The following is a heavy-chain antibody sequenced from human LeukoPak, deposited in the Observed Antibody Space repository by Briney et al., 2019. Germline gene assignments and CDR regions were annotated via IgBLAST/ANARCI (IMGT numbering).Heavy chain of an antibody. CDR2: ISSSSSYI. Sequence: GGSVRLSCVSSGFTFSSYSMNWVRQAAGKGLDGVSSISSSSSYIYYSDSVKGRFTISRDNAKNSLYLQMNSLRAEDTAVYYCARDTPGYSTLDVWGQGTTVTVSS. V-gene: IGHV3-21*01. CDR3: ARDTPGYSTLDV. CDR1: GFTFSSYS. D-gene: IGHD6-13*01. J-gene: IGHJ6*02.